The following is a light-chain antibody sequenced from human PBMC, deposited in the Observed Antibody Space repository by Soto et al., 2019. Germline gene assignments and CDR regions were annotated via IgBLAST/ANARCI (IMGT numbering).Light chain of an antibody. J-gene: IGKJ5*01. CDR2: DAS. Sequence: EIVMTQSPATLSVSPGERATLSCRASQSVSSYLAWYQQKPGQATRLIIYDASNRATGIPARFSGSGSGTDFTLTISSLEPEDFAVYYCQQRSNWPPITFGQGTRLEIK. CDR1: QSVSSY. V-gene: IGKV3-11*01. CDR3: QQRSNWPPIT.